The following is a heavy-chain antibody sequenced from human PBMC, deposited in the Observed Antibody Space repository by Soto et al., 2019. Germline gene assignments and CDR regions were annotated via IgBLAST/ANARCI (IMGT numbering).Heavy chain of an antibody. CDR3: ARWSLGYLSSYRNYYYYEMDV. V-gene: IGHV1-69*12. Sequence: QVQLVQSGAEVRKPGSSVKVSCKASGGTFSSYAISWVRQAPGLGLEWMGGIIPIFGTAKYAQKFQGRVTITADESTSMVYMEMSSLRSDDTAVYYCARWSLGYLSSYRNYYYYEMDVWGQGTTVTVSS. CDR1: GGTFSSYA. CDR2: IIPIFGTA. J-gene: IGHJ6*02. D-gene: IGHD3-16*02.